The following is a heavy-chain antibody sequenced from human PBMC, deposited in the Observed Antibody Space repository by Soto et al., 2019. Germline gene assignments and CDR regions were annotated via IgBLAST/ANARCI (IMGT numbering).Heavy chain of an antibody. Sequence: SVKVSCKASGGTFSSYTISWVRQAPGQGLEWMGRIIPILGIANYAQKFQGRVTITADKSTSTAYMELSSLRSEDTAVYYCARGGMNYYDSLGYWGQGTLVTVSS. D-gene: IGHD3-22*01. CDR3: ARGGMNYYDSLGY. CDR1: GGTFSSYT. J-gene: IGHJ4*02. CDR2: IIPILGIA. V-gene: IGHV1-69*02.